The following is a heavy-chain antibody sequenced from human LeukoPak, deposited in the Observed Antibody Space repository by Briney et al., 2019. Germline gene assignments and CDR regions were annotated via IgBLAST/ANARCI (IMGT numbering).Heavy chain of an antibody. V-gene: IGHV1-2*02. CDR2: INPNSGGT. D-gene: IGHD5-18*01. CDR1: GYIFTGYY. Sequence: ASVRVSCKASGYIFTGYYMDCVRRAPGQGLEWMGWINPNSGGTNYAQKFQGRVTMTRDTSISTAYMELSRLRSDDTAVYYCARGIQLWKYYCYYYMDVWGKGTTVTVSS. J-gene: IGHJ6*03. CDR3: ARGIQLWKYYCYYYMDV.